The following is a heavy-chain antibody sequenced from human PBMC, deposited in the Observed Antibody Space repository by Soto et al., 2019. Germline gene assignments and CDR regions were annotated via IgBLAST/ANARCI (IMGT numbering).Heavy chain of an antibody. CDR2: INHSGST. CDR3: ARVRGGFWSGYSYFDY. CDR1: GGSFSGYY. Sequence: PSETLSLTCAVYGGSFSGYYWSWIRQPPGKGLEWIGEINHSGSTNYNPSLKSRVTISVDTSKNQFSLKLSSVTAADTAVYYCARVRGGFWSGYSYFDYWGQGTPVTVSS. V-gene: IGHV4-34*01. J-gene: IGHJ4*02. D-gene: IGHD3-3*01.